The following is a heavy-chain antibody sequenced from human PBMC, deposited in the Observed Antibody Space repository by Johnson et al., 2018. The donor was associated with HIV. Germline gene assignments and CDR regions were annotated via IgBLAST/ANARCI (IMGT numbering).Heavy chain of an antibody. CDR1: GFTFSNAW. CDR3: TTAPGVSGWGWSAIDI. D-gene: IGHD3-10*01. J-gene: IGHJ3*02. V-gene: IGHV3-15*01. Sequence: VQMVESGGGLVKPGGSLRLSCAASGFTFSNAWMSWVRQAPGKGLEWVGRIKSKTDGGTTDYAAPVKGRVTISRDDSKNTLYLQMNSLKTEDTAVYDCTTAPGVSGWGWSAIDIWGQGTMVTVSS. CDR2: IKSKTDGGTT.